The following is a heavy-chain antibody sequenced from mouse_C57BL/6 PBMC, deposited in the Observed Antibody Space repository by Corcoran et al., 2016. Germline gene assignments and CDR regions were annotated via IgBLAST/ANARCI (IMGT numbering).Heavy chain of an antibody. Sequence: EVQLQPSGPELVKPGASVKISCKASGYTFTDYYMNWVKQSHGKSLEWIGDINPNNGGTSYNQKFKGKATLTVDKSSSTAYMALRSLTSEDSAVYYWARKGPYGSSSAWFAYWGQGTLVTVSA. D-gene: IGHD1-1*01. V-gene: IGHV1-26*01. CDR3: ARKGPYGSSSAWFAY. CDR1: GYTFTDYY. CDR2: INPNNGGT. J-gene: IGHJ3*01.